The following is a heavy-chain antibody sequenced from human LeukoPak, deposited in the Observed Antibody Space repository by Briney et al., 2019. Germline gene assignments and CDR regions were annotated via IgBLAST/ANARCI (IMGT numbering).Heavy chain of an antibody. D-gene: IGHD3-10*01. CDR3: ARYRTYYYGSGSYYPAEAFDI. CDR2: IYSGGST. CDR1: GFTVSSNY. V-gene: IGHV3-66*02. Sequence: PGGSLRLSCAASGFTVSSNYMSWVRQAPGKGLEWVSVIYSGGSTYYADSVKGRFTISRDNSKNTLYLQMNSLGAEDTAVYYCARYRTYYYGSGSYYPAEAFDIWGQGTIVTVSS. J-gene: IGHJ3*02.